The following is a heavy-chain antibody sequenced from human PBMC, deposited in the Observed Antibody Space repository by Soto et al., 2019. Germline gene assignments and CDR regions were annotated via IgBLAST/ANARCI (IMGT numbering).Heavy chain of an antibody. CDR2: INAGNGNT. D-gene: IGHD3-3*01. CDR3: ARASLNLEWLLYWFDP. V-gene: IGHV1-3*01. CDR1: GYTFTSYA. J-gene: IGHJ5*02. Sequence: QVQLVQSGAEVKKPGASVKVSCKASGYTFTSYAMHWVRQAPGQRLEWMGWINAGNGNTKYSQKFQGRVTITRDTSASTAYMELSSLRSEDTAVYYCARASLNLEWLLYWFDPWGQGTLVTVSS.